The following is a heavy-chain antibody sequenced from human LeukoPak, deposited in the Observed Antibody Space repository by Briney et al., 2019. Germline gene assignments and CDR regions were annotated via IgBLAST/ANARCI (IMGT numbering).Heavy chain of an antibody. Sequence: PGGSLRLSCAASGFTFSSYSMNWVRQAPGKGLEWVSYISSSSSTIYYADSVKGRFTISRDNAKNSLYLQMNSLRAEDTAVYYCARDYSHYGDYVLGWFDPWGQGTLVTVSS. V-gene: IGHV3-48*04. CDR2: ISSSSSTI. J-gene: IGHJ5*02. CDR1: GFTFSSYS. CDR3: ARDYSHYGDYVLGWFDP. D-gene: IGHD4-17*01.